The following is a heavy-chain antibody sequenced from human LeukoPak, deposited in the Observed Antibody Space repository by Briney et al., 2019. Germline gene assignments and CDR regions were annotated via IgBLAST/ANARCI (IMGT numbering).Heavy chain of an antibody. CDR2: INPNSGGT. D-gene: IGHD2-21*01. V-gene: IGHV1-2*02. CDR1: RYTFTGYY. CDR3: ARGLGGDYPGN. Sequence: ASVKVSCKASRYTFTGYYMDWVRQAPGQGLEWMGRINPNSGGTNYAQKFQGRVTMTGDTSISTAYMELSSLTSDDTAVYYCARGLGGDYPGNWGQGTQVTVSS. J-gene: IGHJ4*02.